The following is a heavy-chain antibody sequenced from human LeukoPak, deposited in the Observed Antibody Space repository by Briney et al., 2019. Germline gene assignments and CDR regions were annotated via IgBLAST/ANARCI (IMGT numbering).Heavy chain of an antibody. D-gene: IGHD1-26*01. V-gene: IGHV1-8*01. CDR1: GYTFTSYD. J-gene: IGHJ4*02. CDR3: ARAIRKIISGSSTLYYFDY. Sequence: ASVKVSCKASGYTFTSYDINWVRQATGQGLEWMGWMNPNSGNTGYAQKFQGRVTMTRNTSISTAYMELSSLRSEDTAVYYCARAIRKIISGSSTLYYFDYWGQGTLVTVSS. CDR2: MNPNSGNT.